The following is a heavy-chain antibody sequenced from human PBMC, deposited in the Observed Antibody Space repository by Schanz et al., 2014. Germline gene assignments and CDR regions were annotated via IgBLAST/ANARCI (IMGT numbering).Heavy chain of an antibody. CDR1: GFTFSDYY. V-gene: IGHV3-11*03. D-gene: IGHD3-22*01. J-gene: IGHJ4*01. CDR2: VSSSSSYT. CDR3: ARPPHDSSGYYPFDY. Sequence: QVHLLESGGGLVEPGGSLRLSCAASGFTFSDYYMSWIRQAPGKGLEWVSYVSSSSSYTHYADSVKGRFTISRDNAKNSLYLQMNSLRAEDTAVYYCARPPHDSSGYYPFDYWGLGTLVTVSS.